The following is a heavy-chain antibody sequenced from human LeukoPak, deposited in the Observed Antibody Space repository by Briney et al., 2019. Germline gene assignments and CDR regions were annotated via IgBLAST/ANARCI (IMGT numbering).Heavy chain of an antibody. CDR1: GYTFTSYD. V-gene: IGHV1-8*01. CDR2: MNPNSGNT. CDR3: ARASGGLAAAGTNAFDI. Sequence: ASVKVSCKASGYTFTSYDINWVRQATGQGLEWMGWMNPNSGNTGYAQKFQGRVTMTRNTSISTAYMELSSLRSEDTAVYYCARASGGLAAAGTNAFDIWGQGTMATVSS. D-gene: IGHD6-13*01. J-gene: IGHJ3*02.